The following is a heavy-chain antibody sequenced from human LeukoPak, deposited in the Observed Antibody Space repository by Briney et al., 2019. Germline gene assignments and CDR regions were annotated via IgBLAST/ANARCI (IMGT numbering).Heavy chain of an antibody. J-gene: IGHJ4*02. D-gene: IGHD3-22*01. CDR2: IYYSGST. CDR1: GGSISSYY. CDR3: ASYYDSSGYYY. V-gene: IGHV4-59*08. Sequence: PSETLSLTCTVSGGSISSYYWSWIRQPPGKGLEWIGYIYYSGSTNYNPSLKSRVTISVDTSKYQFSLKLSSVTAADTAVYYCASYYDSSGYYYWGQGTLVTVSS.